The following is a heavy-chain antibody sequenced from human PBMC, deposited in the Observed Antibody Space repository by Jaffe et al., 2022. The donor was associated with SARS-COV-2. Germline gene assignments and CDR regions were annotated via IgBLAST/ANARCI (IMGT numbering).Heavy chain of an antibody. V-gene: IGHV4-59*08. CDR1: GGSISSYY. CDR3: ARSSSGYYQFDY. D-gene: IGHD3-22*01. J-gene: IGHJ4*02. CDR2: IYYSGST. Sequence: QVQLQESGPGLVKPSETLSLTCTVSGGSISSYYWSWIRQPPGKGLEWIGYIYYSGSTNYNPSLKSRVTISVDTSKNQFSLKLSSVTAADTAVYYCARSSSGYYQFDYWGQGTLVTVSS.